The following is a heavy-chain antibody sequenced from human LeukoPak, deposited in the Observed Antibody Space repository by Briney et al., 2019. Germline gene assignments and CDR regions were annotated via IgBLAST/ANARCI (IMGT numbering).Heavy chain of an antibody. D-gene: IGHD4-17*01. V-gene: IGHV5-51*01. CDR3: ARHHYTVTTEYYFDY. J-gene: IGHJ4*02. Sequence: GESLKISCQVSGYSFSNYWIGWVRQMPGKGLEWMGIIYPGDSETRYSPSFQGQVTISADKSITTAYLQWYSLKASDTAMYYCARHHYTVTTEYYFDYWGQGTLVSVSS. CDR2: IYPGDSET. CDR1: GYSFSNYW.